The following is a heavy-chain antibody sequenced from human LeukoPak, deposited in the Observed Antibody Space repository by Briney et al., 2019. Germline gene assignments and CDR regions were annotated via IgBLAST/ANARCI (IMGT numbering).Heavy chain of an antibody. CDR1: GFMFSNFW. Sequence: GESLRLSCVGSGFMFSNFWMTWVRQAPGKGLEWVSYISSSGSTIYYADSVKGRFTISRDNAKNSLHLQMNSLRAEDTAVYYCARRIALRPFDYWGQGTLVTVSS. J-gene: IGHJ4*02. V-gene: IGHV3-48*04. D-gene: IGHD6-6*01. CDR2: ISSSGSTI. CDR3: ARRIALRPFDY.